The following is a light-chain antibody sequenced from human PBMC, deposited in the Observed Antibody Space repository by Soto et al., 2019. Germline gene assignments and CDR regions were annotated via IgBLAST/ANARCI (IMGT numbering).Light chain of an antibody. Sequence: QSALTQPASVSESPGPSITISCTGTSSDVGGYNYVSWYQQHPGKAPKLMIYEVSNRPSGVSNRFSGSNSGNTASLTISGLQAEDEADYYCSSYTSGNTWVFGGGTKLTVL. CDR3: SSYTSGNTWV. CDR2: EVS. CDR1: SSDVGGYNY. J-gene: IGLJ3*02. V-gene: IGLV2-14*01.